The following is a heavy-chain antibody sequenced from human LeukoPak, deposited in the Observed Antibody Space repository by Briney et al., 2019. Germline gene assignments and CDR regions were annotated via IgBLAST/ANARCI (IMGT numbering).Heavy chain of an antibody. CDR1: GGSFSDYL. J-gene: IGHJ6*03. CDR2: INQGGRT. CDR3: ARGKRVWFGELMTSFSYFYIDV. Sequence: PSETLSLTCAVNGGSFSDYLWTWIRQSPGKGLEWIGEINQGGRTNFNPSLKSRVTISADRSKYHSSLTLRSVTAADTAVYYCARGKRVWFGELMTSFSYFYIDVWGRGTTVIVSS. V-gene: IGHV4-34*01. D-gene: IGHD3-10*01.